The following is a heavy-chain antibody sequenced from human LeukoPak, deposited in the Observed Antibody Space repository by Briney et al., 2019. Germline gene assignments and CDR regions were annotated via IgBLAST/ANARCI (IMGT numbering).Heavy chain of an antibody. Sequence: ASVKVSCKASGYTFTSYAMNWVRQAPGQGLEWMGWININTGNPTYAQGFTGRFVFSLDTSVSTAYLQISSLKAEDTAVYYCARERVGMGGVVISAYYYYMDVWGKGTTVTVSS. CDR1: GYTFTSYA. V-gene: IGHV7-4-1*02. CDR3: ARERVGMGGVVISAYYYYMDV. J-gene: IGHJ6*03. CDR2: ININTGNP. D-gene: IGHD3-3*01.